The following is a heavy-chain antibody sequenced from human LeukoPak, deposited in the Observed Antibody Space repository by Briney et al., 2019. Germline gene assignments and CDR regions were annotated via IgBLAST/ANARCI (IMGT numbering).Heavy chain of an antibody. D-gene: IGHD6-6*01. CDR2: IKTNSEGGTT. CDR1: GFSFYSAR. CDR3: TSDLTEAARRGWARDY. J-gene: IGHJ4*02. V-gene: IGHV3-15*07. Sequence: GGSLRLSCVASGFSFYSARMNWVRQAPGKGLEWVGQIKTNSEGGTTVHAAAVKGRFTISRDDSTRTLYLQMNSLRIGDTGIYYCTSDLTEAARRGWARDYWGQGTLVAVSS.